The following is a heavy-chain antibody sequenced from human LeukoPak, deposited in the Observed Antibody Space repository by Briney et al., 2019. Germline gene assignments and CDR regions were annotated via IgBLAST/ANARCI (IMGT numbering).Heavy chain of an antibody. Sequence: GEPLKISCKASGYSFSKYWIGWVRQMPGKGRKWMGIIDPGDSDTRYSPSSEDQGPISVAKSNSVAYLQWRSLKASDTAMYYCARLFRNWSDGGFDQWRLGTRVTVP. CDR2: IDPGDSDT. J-gene: IGHJ4*02. CDR3: ARLFRNWSDGGFDQ. V-gene: IGHV5-51*01. D-gene: IGHD1-1*01. CDR1: GYSFSKYW.